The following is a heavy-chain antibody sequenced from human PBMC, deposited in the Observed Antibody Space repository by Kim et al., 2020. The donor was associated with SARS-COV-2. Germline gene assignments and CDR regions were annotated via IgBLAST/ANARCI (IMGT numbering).Heavy chain of an antibody. CDR3: AKVYDFWSGYLFDGGY. CDR2: ISGDGGST. CDR1: GFTFDDYA. D-gene: IGHD3-3*01. V-gene: IGHV3-43*02. Sequence: GGSLRPSCAASGFTFDDYAMHWVRQAPGKGLEWVSLISGDGGSTYYADSVKGRFTISRDNSKNSLYLQMNSLRTEDTALYYCAKVYDFWSGYLFDGGYWGQGTLVTVSS. J-gene: IGHJ4*02.